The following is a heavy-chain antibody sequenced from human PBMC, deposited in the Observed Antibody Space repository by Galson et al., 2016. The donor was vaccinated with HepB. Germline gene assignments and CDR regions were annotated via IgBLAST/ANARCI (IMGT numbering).Heavy chain of an antibody. Sequence: SLRLSCAASGFTVRTNYMTWVRQAPGKGLEWVSVMYPGGGTSYAESVKDRFTFSRDNINNTVYLQMNSLRAEDTAMFYCARVMQWDGAGLGGFDIWGQGSMVTVSS. CDR2: MYPGGGT. J-gene: IGHJ3*02. D-gene: IGHD1-26*01. CDR1: GFTVRTNY. V-gene: IGHV3-66*01. CDR3: ARVMQWDGAGLGGFDI.